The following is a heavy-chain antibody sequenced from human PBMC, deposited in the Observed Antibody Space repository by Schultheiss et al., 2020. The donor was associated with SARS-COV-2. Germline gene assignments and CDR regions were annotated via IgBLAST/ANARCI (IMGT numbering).Heavy chain of an antibody. V-gene: IGHV3-48*02. D-gene: IGHD2-15*01. CDR1: GFALSRYS. J-gene: IGHJ2*01. CDR2: ISSSGSVI. Sequence: GGSLRLSCAASGFALSRYSMNWVRQAPGKGLEWVSYISSSGSVIYDADSVKGRITISRDNAKNSLYLQVNSLRDEDTAVYFCARGELYRSGSSSSGGAWYFDLWGRGTLVTVSS. CDR3: ARGELYRSGSSSSGGAWYFDL.